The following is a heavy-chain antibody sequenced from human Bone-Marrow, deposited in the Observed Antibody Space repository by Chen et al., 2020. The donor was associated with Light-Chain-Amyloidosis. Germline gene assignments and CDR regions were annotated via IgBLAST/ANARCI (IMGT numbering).Heavy chain of an antibody. V-gene: IGHV1-69-2*01. J-gene: IGHJ4*02. Sequence: EVQLVQPGPEARKPGATVKISCTVLTHEFTGYYMHWVQQAPGKGPEWMGLINPENGETVYAEKFQGRLTFTADTSIDTAYMELSGLRSEDTAVYYCANLWFDESFPDYWGQGTLVTVSS. CDR2: INPENGET. CDR3: ANLWFDESFPDY. CDR1: THEFTGYY. D-gene: IGHD2-21*01.